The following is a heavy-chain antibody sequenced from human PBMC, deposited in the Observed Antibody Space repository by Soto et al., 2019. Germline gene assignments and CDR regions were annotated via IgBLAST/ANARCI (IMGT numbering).Heavy chain of an antibody. CDR3: VRGDYYDSSGPFSDAFDI. CDR1: GFTFSSYA. CDR2: ISGSGDST. D-gene: IGHD3-22*01. J-gene: IGHJ3*02. Sequence: GGSLRLSCAASGFTFSSYAMRWVRQAPGKGLEWVSAISGSGDSTYYADYVKGRFTTSRDNSKNTLYLQMNSLRAEDTALYYFVRGDYYDSSGPFSDAFDIWGQGTMVTVSS. V-gene: IGHV3-23*01.